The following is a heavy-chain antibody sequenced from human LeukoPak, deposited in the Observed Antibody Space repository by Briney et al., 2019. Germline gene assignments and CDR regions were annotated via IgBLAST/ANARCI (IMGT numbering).Heavy chain of an antibody. V-gene: IGHV3-48*04. CDR1: GFTFSNYW. J-gene: IGHJ6*04. CDR3: AELDITMIGGV. D-gene: IGHD3-10*02. Sequence: GGSLRLSCAASGFTFSNYWMHWVRQAPGKGLEWVSYISSSGSTIYYADSVKGRFTISRDNAKNSLYLQMNSLRAEDTAVYYCAELDITMIGGVWGKGTTVIVSS. CDR2: ISSSGSTI.